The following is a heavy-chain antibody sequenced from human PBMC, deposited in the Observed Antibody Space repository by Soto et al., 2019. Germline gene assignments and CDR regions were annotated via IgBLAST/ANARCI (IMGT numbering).Heavy chain of an antibody. CDR3: ARDRSEYDGGHYLNS. Sequence: QVQLQESGPGLVKPSQTLSLTCTVSGGSISSGGYYWSWIRQHPGKGLEWVGYIYFSGSTYYNPTLKSRVTISVDKSKNQFSLNLSCVTAADTAVYYCARDRSEYDGGHYLNSWGQGTLVIVAS. D-gene: IGHD5-12*01. J-gene: IGHJ4*02. V-gene: IGHV4-31*03. CDR1: GGSISSGGYY. CDR2: IYFSGST.